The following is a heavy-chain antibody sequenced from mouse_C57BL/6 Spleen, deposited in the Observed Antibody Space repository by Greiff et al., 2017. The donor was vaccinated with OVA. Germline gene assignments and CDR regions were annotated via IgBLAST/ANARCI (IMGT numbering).Heavy chain of an antibody. D-gene: IGHD2-1*01. CDR1: GFTFSDYG. J-gene: IGHJ3*01. CDR2: ISSGSSTI. CDR3: ANYYGIPFAY. Sequence: EVHLVESGGGLVKPGGSLKLSCAASGFTFSDYGMHWVRQAPEKGLEWVAYISSGSSTIYYADTVKGRFTISRDNAKNTLFLQRTSLRSEDTAMYYCANYYGIPFAYWGQGTLVTVSA. V-gene: IGHV5-17*01.